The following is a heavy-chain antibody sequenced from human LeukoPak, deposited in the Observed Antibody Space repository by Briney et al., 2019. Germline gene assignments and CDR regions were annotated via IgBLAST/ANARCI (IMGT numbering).Heavy chain of an antibody. CDR3: ARNLGRFDV. J-gene: IGHJ3*01. D-gene: IGHD3-16*01. Sequence: PGGSLRLSCAASGFTFNDFAMTWVRQAPGKGLEWVSTIADAGTYYADSVKGRFIISRDNSKNMLYLQLNSLRADDTAMYYCARNLGRFDVRGHGTLVTVSS. CDR1: GFTFNDFA. V-gene: IGHV3-23*01. CDR2: IADAGT.